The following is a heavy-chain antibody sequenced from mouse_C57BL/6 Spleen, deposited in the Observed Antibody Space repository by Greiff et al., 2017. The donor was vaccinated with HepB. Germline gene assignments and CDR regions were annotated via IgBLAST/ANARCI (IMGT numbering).Heavy chain of an antibody. CDR1: GYAFSSYW. CDR2: IYPGDGDT. CDR3: ARSSTVVAGDY. Sequence: QVQLKQSGAELVKPGASVKISCKASGYAFSSYWMNWVKQRPGKGLEWIGQIYPGDGDTNYNGKFKGKATLTADKSSSTAYMQLSSLTSEDSAVDFCARSSTVVAGDYGGQGTTLTVSS. J-gene: IGHJ2*01. D-gene: IGHD1-1*01. V-gene: IGHV1-80*01.